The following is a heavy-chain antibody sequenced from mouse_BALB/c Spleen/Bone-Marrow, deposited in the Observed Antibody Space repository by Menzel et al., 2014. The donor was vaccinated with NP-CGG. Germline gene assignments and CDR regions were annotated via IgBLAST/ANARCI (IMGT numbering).Heavy chain of an antibody. J-gene: IGHJ1*01. Sequence: ESGPGLVKPSQSLSLTCTVTGYSITSDYAWHWIRQFPGNTLEWMGYIGYSGSTSYYPSLKSRISITRDTSKNQFFLQLNSVTTEDTATYYCAGSADWYFDVWGAGTTVTVSS. CDR2: IGYSGST. CDR3: AGSADWYFDV. V-gene: IGHV3-2*02. CDR1: GYSITSDYA.